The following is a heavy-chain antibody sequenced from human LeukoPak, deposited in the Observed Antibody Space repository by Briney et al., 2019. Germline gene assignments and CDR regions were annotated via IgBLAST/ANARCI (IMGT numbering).Heavy chain of an antibody. D-gene: IGHD2-2*01. CDR1: GGSFSGYY. CDR3: ASPGYCSSTSCDDAFDI. Sequence: PSETLSLTCAVYGGSFSGYYWSWIRQPPGKGLEWIGEINHSGSTNYNPSLKSRVTISVDTSKNQFSLKLSSVTAADTAVYYCASPGYCSSTSCDDAFDIWGQGTMVTVSS. CDR2: INHSGST. V-gene: IGHV4-34*01. J-gene: IGHJ3*02.